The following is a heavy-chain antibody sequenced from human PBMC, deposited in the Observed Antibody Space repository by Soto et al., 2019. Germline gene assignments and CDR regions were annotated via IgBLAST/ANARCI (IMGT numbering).Heavy chain of an antibody. Sequence: GESLKISCKGSGYSFTSYWIGWVRQMPGKGLERMGIIYPGDSDTRYSPSFQGQVTISADKSISTAYLQWSSLKASDTAMYYCARTVTIFGVTSLDAFDIWGQGTMVTVSS. CDR1: GYSFTSYW. CDR2: IYPGDSDT. V-gene: IGHV5-51*01. CDR3: ARTVTIFGVTSLDAFDI. J-gene: IGHJ3*02. D-gene: IGHD3-3*01.